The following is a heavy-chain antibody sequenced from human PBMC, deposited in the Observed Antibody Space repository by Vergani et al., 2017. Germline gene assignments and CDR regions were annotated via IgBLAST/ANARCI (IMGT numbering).Heavy chain of an antibody. CDR1: GGSISPYY. Sequence: QLQLQESGSGLVKPSQTLSLTCIVSGGSISPYYWSWIRQPAGKGLEWIGRIYTSESTNYNPSLKSRVTMSVDTSKNLISLKLNSVTAADTALYYCARHGGSGNFYHLFDSWGQGTLVTVSS. CDR2: IYTSEST. V-gene: IGHV4-4*07. CDR3: ARHGGSGNFYHLFDS. J-gene: IGHJ4*02. D-gene: IGHD3-10*01.